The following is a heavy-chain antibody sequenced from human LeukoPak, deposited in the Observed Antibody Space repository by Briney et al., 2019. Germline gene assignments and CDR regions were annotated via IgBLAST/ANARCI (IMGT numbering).Heavy chain of an antibody. Sequence: TGGSLRLSCVASGFTFSHYYMSWVRQAPGQGLEWVAHTNQDGSVEFHVDSVKGRFTISRDNAKNSLYLQMNSLRAEDTAVYYCATHSSGWYEAIFYYYYMDVWGKGTTVTISS. D-gene: IGHD6-19*01. CDR1: GFTFSHYY. CDR3: ATHSSGWYEAIFYYYYMDV. V-gene: IGHV3-7*01. J-gene: IGHJ6*03. CDR2: TNQDGSVE.